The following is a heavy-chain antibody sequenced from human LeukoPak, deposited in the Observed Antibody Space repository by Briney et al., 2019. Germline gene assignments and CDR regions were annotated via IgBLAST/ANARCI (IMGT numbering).Heavy chain of an antibody. D-gene: IGHD5-18*01. Sequence: ASVKVSCKASGYSFTNYYVHWVRQAPGQGLEWVGIINPRTGSTTYAQKVQGRVIVTRDTSTSTVYMELSSLRFEDTAVYYCVRDFLGYSYGYSTKFDPWGQGTLVTVSS. V-gene: IGHV1-46*01. CDR2: INPRTGST. CDR3: VRDFLGYSYGYSTKFDP. J-gene: IGHJ5*02. CDR1: GYSFTNYY.